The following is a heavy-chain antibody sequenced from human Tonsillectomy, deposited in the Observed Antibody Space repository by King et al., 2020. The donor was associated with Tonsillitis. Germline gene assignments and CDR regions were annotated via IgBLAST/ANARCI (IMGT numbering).Heavy chain of an antibody. V-gene: IGHV3-30*18. D-gene: IGHD2-15*01. CDR2: ISYDGSNK. CDR1: GFTFSSYG. Sequence: VQLVESGGGVVQPGRSLRLSCAASGFTFSSYGMHWVRQAPGEGLEWVAVISYDGSNKYYADSVKGRFTISRDNSKNTLYLQMNSLRAEDTAVYYCAKDTGYCSGGSCYTGLDYCGQGTLVTVSS. J-gene: IGHJ4*02. CDR3: AKDTGYCSGGSCYTGLDY.